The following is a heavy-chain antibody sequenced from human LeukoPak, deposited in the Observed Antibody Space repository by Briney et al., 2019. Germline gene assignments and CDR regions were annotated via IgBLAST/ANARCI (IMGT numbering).Heavy chain of an antibody. D-gene: IGHD2-15*01. CDR3: ARGLSAIVY. CDR1: GGSFSGYY. CDR2: INHSGST. J-gene: IGHJ4*02. V-gene: IGHV4-34*01. Sequence: SETLSLTCAVYGGSFSGYYWSWIRQPPGKGLEWMGEINHSGSTNYNPSLKSRITISVDTSKNQFSLKLSSVTAGDTAVYYCARGLSAIVYWGQETLVTVSS.